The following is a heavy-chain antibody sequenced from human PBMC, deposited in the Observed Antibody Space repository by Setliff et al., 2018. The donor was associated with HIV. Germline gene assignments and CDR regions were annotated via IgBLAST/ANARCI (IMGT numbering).Heavy chain of an antibody. J-gene: IGHJ4*02. Sequence: VASVKVSCKASGYTFTSYGISWVRQAPGQGLEWMGWISAYNGNTNYAQKFQGRVTMTTDTSTSTAYMELRSLRPDDAAVYYCARDRGSSRSKGFDYWGQGTLVTVS. CDR3: ARDRGSSRSKGFDY. CDR1: GYTFTSYG. CDR2: ISAYNGNT. V-gene: IGHV1-18*01. D-gene: IGHD6-13*01.